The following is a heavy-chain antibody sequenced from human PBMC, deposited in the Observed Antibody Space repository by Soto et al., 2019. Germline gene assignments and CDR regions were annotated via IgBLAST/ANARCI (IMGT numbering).Heavy chain of an antibody. D-gene: IGHD1-1*01. Sequence: SETLSLTCAVYGGSFSGYYWSWIRQPPGKGLEWIGEINHSGSTNYNPSLKSRVTISVDTSKNQFSLKLSSVTAAATAVYYCVRDGTKTLRDWFDPWGQGISVTVSS. CDR3: VRDGTKTLRDWFDP. CDR1: GGSFSGYY. J-gene: IGHJ5*02. V-gene: IGHV4-34*01. CDR2: INHSGST.